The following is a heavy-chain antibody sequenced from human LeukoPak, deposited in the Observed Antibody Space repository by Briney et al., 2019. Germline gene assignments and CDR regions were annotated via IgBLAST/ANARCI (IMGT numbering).Heavy chain of an antibody. D-gene: IGHD4-17*01. Sequence: GGSLRLSCTASGFTFSSHVMTWVRQVPGKGLEWVSGISVSGFDTFYADSVKGRFTISRDNSKTSVSLQMNSLRAEDTAMYYCAKVDPPTVTPGVFYYYYYMDVWGKGTTVTVSS. V-gene: IGHV3-23*01. J-gene: IGHJ6*03. CDR2: ISVSGFDT. CDR3: AKVDPPTVTPGVFYYYYYMDV. CDR1: GFTFSSHV.